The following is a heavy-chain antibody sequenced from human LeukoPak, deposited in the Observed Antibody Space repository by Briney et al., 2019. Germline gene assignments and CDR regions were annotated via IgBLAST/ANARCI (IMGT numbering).Heavy chain of an antibody. V-gene: IGHV4-4*07. Sequence: SETLSLTCTVSGDSISNYYWSWIRQPAGKGLEWIGRIYTSGSTNYNPSLKSRVTMSVDTSKNQFSLMLSSVTAADTAVYYCARVSLVRGAPDYYFDYWGQGTLVTVSS. J-gene: IGHJ4*02. CDR2: IYTSGST. D-gene: IGHD3-10*01. CDR1: GDSISNYY. CDR3: ARVSLVRGAPDYYFDY.